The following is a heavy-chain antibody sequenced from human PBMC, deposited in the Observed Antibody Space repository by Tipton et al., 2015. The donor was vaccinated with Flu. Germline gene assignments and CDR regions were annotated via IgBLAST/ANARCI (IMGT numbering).Heavy chain of an antibody. V-gene: IGHV3-9*01. CDR3: AKDAHPTNYYGSGSYLDP. J-gene: IGHJ5*02. Sequence: CAASGFTFDDYAMHWVRQAPGKGLEWVSGISWNSGSIGYADSVKGRFTISRDNAKNSLYLQMNSLRAEDTALYYCAKDAHPTNYYGSGSYLDPWGQGTLVTVSS. CDR1: GFTFDDYA. CDR2: ISWNSGSI. D-gene: IGHD3-10*01.